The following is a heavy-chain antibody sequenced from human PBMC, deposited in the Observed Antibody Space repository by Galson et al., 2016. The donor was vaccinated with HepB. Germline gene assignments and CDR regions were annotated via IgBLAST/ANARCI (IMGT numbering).Heavy chain of an antibody. CDR1: GFTFSDYY. V-gene: IGHV3-11*06. CDR3: ARDFDLPNGIIDYYYYYMDV. Sequence: SLRLSCAASGFTFSDYYMSWIRQAPGKGLEWVSYISSSSSYTNYADSVKGRFTISRDNAKNSLYLQMNSLRAEDTAVYYCARDFDLPNGIIDYYYYYMDVGGKGTTVTVSS. J-gene: IGHJ6*03. CDR2: ISSSSSYT. D-gene: IGHD2-8*01.